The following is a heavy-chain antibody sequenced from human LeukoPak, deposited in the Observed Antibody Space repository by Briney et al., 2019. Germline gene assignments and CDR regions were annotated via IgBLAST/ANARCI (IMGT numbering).Heavy chain of an antibody. Sequence: SETLSLTCAVYGGSFSGYYWSWIRQPPGKGLEWIGEINHSGSTNYNPSLKGRVTISVDTSKNQFSLKLSSVTAADTAVYYCARGYRRGYSYGLDDYWGQGTLVTVSS. V-gene: IGHV4-34*01. CDR3: ARGYRRGYSYGLDDY. CDR1: GGSFSGYY. CDR2: INHSGST. J-gene: IGHJ4*02. D-gene: IGHD5-18*01.